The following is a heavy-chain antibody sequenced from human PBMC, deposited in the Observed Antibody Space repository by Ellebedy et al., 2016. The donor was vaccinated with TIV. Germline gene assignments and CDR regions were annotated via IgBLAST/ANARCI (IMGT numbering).Heavy chain of an antibody. V-gene: IGHV1-18*01. CDR2: ISAYNGNT. J-gene: IGHJ6*02. D-gene: IGHD4-23*01. CDR1: GYTFTSYG. Sequence: ASVKVSCKASGYTFTSYGISWVRQAPGQALEWMGWISAYNGNTNYAQKLQGRVTMTTDTSTSTAYMELRSLRSDDTAVYYCASGSGGKFPYYYYYGMDVWGQGTTVTVSS. CDR3: ASGSGGKFPYYYYYGMDV.